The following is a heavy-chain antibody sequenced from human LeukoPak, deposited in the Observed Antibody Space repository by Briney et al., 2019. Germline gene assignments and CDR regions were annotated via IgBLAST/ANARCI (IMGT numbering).Heavy chain of an antibody. CDR1: GFTFDNYA. J-gene: IGHJ3*02. Sequence: GGSLRLSCAASGFTFDNYAMSWVRQAPGKGLEWVSAISGSGGSTYYADSVKGRFTISRDNSKNTLYLQMNSLRAEDTAVYYCAKDRSASSSWSHDAFDIWGQGTMVTVSS. D-gene: IGHD6-13*01. CDR2: ISGSGGST. V-gene: IGHV3-23*01. CDR3: AKDRSASSSWSHDAFDI.